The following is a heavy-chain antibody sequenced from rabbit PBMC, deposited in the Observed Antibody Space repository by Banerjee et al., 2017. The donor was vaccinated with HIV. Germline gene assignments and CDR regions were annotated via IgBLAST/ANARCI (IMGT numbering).Heavy chain of an antibody. CDR2: IYTGSGNT. V-gene: IGHV1S40*01. Sequence: GLEWIGCIYTGSGNTDYASWAKGRFTISKTSSTTVTLQVTSLTAADTATYFCARSGSSDYLSYFNLWGPGTLVTVS. J-gene: IGHJ4*01. D-gene: IGHD8-1*01. CDR3: ARSGSSDYLSYFNL.